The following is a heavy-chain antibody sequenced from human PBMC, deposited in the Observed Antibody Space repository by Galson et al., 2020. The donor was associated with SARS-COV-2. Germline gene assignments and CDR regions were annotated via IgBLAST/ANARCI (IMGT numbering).Heavy chain of an antibody. J-gene: IGHJ4*02. CDR3: ATPREMATIDGFDY. Sequence: GESLKISCKASGYTFTSYDINWVRQATGQGLEWMGWMNPNSGNTGYAQKFQGRVTMTRNTSISTAYMELSSLRSEDTAVYYCATPREMATIDGFDYWGQGTLVTVSS. CDR1: GYTFTSYD. D-gene: IGHD5-12*01. V-gene: IGHV1-8*01. CDR2: MNPNSGNT.